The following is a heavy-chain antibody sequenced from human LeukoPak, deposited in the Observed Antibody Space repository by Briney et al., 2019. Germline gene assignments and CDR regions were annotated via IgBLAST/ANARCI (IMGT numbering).Heavy chain of an antibody. J-gene: IGHJ4*02. CDR2: LSGSGATT. V-gene: IGHV3-23*01. D-gene: IGHD5/OR15-5a*01. CDR3: AVSFDY. CDR1: GFTFSNYA. Sequence: GGSLRLSCAASGFTFSNYAMIWVRQAPGKGLEWVSALSGSGATTYYADSVKGRLTISRDNAKNSLYLQMNSLRAEDTAVYYCAVSFDYWGQGTLVTVSS.